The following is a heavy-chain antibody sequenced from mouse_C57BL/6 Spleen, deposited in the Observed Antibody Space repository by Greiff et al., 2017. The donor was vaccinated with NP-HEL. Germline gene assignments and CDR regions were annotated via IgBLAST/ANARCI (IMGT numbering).Heavy chain of an antibody. CDR3: ARGSYDYDGVWYAMDY. D-gene: IGHD2-4*01. V-gene: IGHV1-72*01. Sequence: QVQLQQSGAELVKPGASVKLSCKASGYTFTSYWMHWVKQRPGRGLEWIGRIDPNSGGTKYNEKFKSKATLTVDKPSSTAYMQLSSLTSEDSAVYYCARGSYDYDGVWYAMDYWGQGTSVTVSS. CDR1: GYTFTSYW. CDR2: IDPNSGGT. J-gene: IGHJ4*01.